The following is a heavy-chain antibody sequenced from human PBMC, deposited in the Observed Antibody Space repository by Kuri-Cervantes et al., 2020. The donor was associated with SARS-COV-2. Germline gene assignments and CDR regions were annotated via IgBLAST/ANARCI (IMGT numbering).Heavy chain of an antibody. J-gene: IGHJ3*02. CDR1: GDSISSYY. Sequence: SETLSLTCTVSGDSISSYYWSWIRQPPGKGLEWIGYVHYSGSTNYNPSLKSRVTISVDTSKNQFSLKLSSVTAADTAVYYCARAMRRDAFDIWGQGTMVTVSS. D-gene: IGHD2-2*01. CDR2: VHYSGST. V-gene: IGHV4-59*08. CDR3: ARAMRRDAFDI.